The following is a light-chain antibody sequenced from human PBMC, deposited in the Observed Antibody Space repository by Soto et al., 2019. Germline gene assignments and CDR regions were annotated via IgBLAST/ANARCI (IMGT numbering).Light chain of an antibody. J-gene: IGKJ4*01. Sequence: DIQMTQSPSSVSASVVYRVTITCRAIQGIGSWLAWYQQKPGKAPKLLIYAASSLQRGVPSRFSGRGSGTNFPLNISSLQPEDFATYYFQQANSFPLTFGGGTKGDI. CDR3: QQANSFPLT. CDR1: QGIGSW. V-gene: IGKV1D-12*01. CDR2: AAS.